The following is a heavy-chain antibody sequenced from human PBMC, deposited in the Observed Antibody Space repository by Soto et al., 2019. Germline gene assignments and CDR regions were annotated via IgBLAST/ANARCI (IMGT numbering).Heavy chain of an antibody. CDR1: GFIFSTYA. J-gene: IGHJ3*02. CDR3: AHPRGYGVFDAVDI. D-gene: IGHD4-17*01. Sequence: PRLSCAASGFIFSTYAMNWVRQAPGKGLEWVSAISNSGGGTYYAESVRGRFTISRDNSINTLYLQMSSLRTEDTAVYYCAHPRGYGVFDAVDIWGQGTMVTVSS. CDR2: ISNSGGGT. V-gene: IGHV3-23*01.